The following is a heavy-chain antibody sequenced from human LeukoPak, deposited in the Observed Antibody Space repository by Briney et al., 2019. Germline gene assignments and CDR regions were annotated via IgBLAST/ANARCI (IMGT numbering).Heavy chain of an antibody. D-gene: IGHD7-27*01. CDR1: GGSISSYY. Sequence: SETLSLTCTASGGSISSYYWSWIRQPPGKGLEWIGYIYYSGSTNCNPSLKSRVTISVDTSKNQFSLKLSSVTAADTAVYYCARQGANWGWTSPYYFDYWGQGTLVTVSS. V-gene: IGHV4-59*08. J-gene: IGHJ4*02. CDR2: IYYSGST. CDR3: ARQGANWGWTSPYYFDY.